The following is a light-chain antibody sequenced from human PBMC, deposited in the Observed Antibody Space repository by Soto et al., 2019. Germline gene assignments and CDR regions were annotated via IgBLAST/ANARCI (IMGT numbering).Light chain of an antibody. CDR2: DAS. CDR1: QSVRSDS. CDR3: LQYGSAPRT. Sequence: EIVLTQSPGTLSLSPGERAILSCRASQSVRSDSLAWYRQTPGQAPRLLVYDASSRATGIPDRFSGSGSGTDFTLTISRLEPEDFAVYYCLQYGSAPRTFGQGTKVEIK. V-gene: IGKV3-20*01. J-gene: IGKJ1*01.